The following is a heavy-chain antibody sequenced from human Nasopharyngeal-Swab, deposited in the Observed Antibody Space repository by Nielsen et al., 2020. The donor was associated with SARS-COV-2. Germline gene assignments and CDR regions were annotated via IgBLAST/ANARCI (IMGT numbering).Heavy chain of an antibody. D-gene: IGHD6-19*01. Sequence: SETLSLTCTVSSGSISSSSYYWGWIRQPPGKGLEWIGSIYYSGSTYYNPSLKSRVTISVDTSKNQFSLKPSSVTAADTAVYYCARGYSSGWYPFDYWGQGTLVTVSS. CDR2: IYYSGST. J-gene: IGHJ4*02. CDR1: SGSISSSSYY. V-gene: IGHV4-39*07. CDR3: ARGYSSGWYPFDY.